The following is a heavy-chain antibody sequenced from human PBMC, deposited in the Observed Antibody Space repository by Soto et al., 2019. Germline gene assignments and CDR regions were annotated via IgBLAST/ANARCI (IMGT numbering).Heavy chain of an antibody. CDR1: GYTFTSYG. V-gene: IGHV1-18*01. CDR2: ISAYNGNT. Sequence: QVQLVQSGAEVKKPGASVKVSCKASGYTFTSYGISWVRQAPGQGLEWMGWISAYNGNTNYAQKLQGRVTMTTDTSTSTDHRELRGLGPEDWGVDCCSRDNTWLGGFDYWGQGTLVTGSS. D-gene: IGHD6-19*01. CDR3: SRDNTWLGGFDY. J-gene: IGHJ4*02.